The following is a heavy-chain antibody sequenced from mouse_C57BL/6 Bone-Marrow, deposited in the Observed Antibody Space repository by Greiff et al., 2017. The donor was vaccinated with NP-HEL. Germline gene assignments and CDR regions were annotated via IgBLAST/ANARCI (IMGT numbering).Heavy chain of an antibody. V-gene: IGHV1-9*01. D-gene: IGHD2-4*01. J-gene: IGHJ2*01. CDR2: ILPGSGST. Sequence: QVQLKQSGAELMKPGDSVKLSCKATGYTFTGYWIEWVKQRPGHGLEWIGEILPGSGSTNYNEKFKGKATFTADTTSNTAYMQLSSLTTEDSAIYYCAIRPYYDYECYWGQGTTLTVSS. CDR3: AIRPYYDYECY. CDR1: GYTFTGYW.